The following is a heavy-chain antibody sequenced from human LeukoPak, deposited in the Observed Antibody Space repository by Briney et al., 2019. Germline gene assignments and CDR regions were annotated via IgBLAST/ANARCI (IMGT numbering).Heavy chain of an antibody. Sequence: ASVKVSCKTSGFTFSRSAIQWVRQARGQGLEWIGWIGVAGGNTNYAQRFQDSVTITRDMSSSTAYMELTSLRSEDTAVYYCAAEIYGANSDCCTFDFWGPGTPVTVSS. CDR3: AAEIYGANSDCCTFDF. D-gene: IGHD4-23*01. CDR2: IGVAGGNT. CDR1: GFTFSRSA. J-gene: IGHJ3*01. V-gene: IGHV1-58*02.